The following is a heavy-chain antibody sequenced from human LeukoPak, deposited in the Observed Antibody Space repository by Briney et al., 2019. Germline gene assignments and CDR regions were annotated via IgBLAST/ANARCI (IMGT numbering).Heavy chain of an antibody. D-gene: IGHD2-2*01. CDR1: GFTFSSYG. Sequence: PGRSLRLSCAASGFTFSSYGMHWVRQAPGKGLEWVAVISYDGSNKYYADSVRGRFTMSRDNSKNTLYLEMNSLRAEDTAVYYCAKPREGSTSWYAAGWGQGTLVTVSS. V-gene: IGHV3-30*18. CDR2: ISYDGSNK. J-gene: IGHJ4*02. CDR3: AKPREGSTSWYAAG.